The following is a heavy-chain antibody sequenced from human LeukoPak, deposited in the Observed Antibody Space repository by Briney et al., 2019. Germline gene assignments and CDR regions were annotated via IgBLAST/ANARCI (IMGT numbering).Heavy chain of an antibody. CDR2: ISASGSST. CDR3: AKSHYYGSGSYDY. CDR1: GFTFSSYA. J-gene: IGHJ4*02. V-gene: IGHV3-23*01. D-gene: IGHD3-10*01. Sequence: GGSLRLSCAASGFTFSSYAMSWVRQAPGKGLEWVSTISASGSSTYYADSVKGRFTLSRDNSRNTLYLQMNSLRAEDTAVYYCAKSHYYGSGSYDYWGQGTLVTVSS.